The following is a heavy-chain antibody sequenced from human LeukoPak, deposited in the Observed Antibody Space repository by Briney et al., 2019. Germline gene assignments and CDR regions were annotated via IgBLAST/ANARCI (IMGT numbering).Heavy chain of an antibody. J-gene: IGHJ4*02. V-gene: IGHV4-59*01. Sequence: PSESLSPTCPVAGGSISSYYWGWIRQPPGEGLEWVGYIYYGGGTNYNTSLKSRVTLSVNTTKNQFSLNLSTLTAADTALITYPRIRIEGATHDYWGQGTLVTVSS. CDR2: IYYGGGT. CDR3: PRIRIEGATHDY. CDR1: GGSISSYY. D-gene: IGHD1-26*01.